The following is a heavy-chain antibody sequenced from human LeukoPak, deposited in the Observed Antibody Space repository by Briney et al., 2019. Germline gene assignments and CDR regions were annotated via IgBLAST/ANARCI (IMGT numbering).Heavy chain of an antibody. V-gene: IGHV4-39*07. CDR2: IYYSGRT. J-gene: IGHJ3*02. CDR1: GGSISSSRYY. CDR3: ARARDYDFWVDI. D-gene: IGHD3-3*01. Sequence: SETLSLTCAVSGGSISSSRYYWGWTRQPPGKGLEWIGSIYYSGRTYYNPSLKSRVTISVDTSKTQFSLKLSSVTAADTALYYCARARDYDFWVDIWGQGTMVTVSS.